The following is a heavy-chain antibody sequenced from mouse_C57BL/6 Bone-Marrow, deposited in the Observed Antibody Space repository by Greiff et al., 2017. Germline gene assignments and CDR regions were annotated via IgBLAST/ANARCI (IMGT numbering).Heavy chain of an antibody. J-gene: IGHJ3*01. CDR2: IYPRSGNT. CDR3: ARLTYYYGSSYVAGFAY. D-gene: IGHD1-1*01. CDR1: GYTFTSYG. V-gene: IGHV1-81*01. Sequence: VQLQQSGAELARPGASVKLSCKASGYTFTSYGISWVKQRTGQGLEWIGEIYPRSGNTYYNEKFKGKATLTADKSSSTAYMELRSLTSEDSAVYFCARLTYYYGSSYVAGFAYWGQGSLVTVSA.